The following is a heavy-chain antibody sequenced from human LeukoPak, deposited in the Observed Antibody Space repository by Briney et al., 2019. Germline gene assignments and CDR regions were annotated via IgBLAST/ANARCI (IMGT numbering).Heavy chain of an antibody. CDR2: ISYDGSNK. D-gene: IGHD2-2*01. CDR1: GFTFSSYA. V-gene: IGHV3-30*04. CDR3: ARAGCSSTNCYVWGNWFDP. J-gene: IGHJ5*02. Sequence: GRSLRLSCAASGFTFSSYAMHWVRQAPGKGLEWVAVISYDGSNKYYADSVKGRFTISRDNSKNTLYLQMNSLRAEDTAVYYCARAGCSSTNCYVWGNWFDPWGQGTLVTVSS.